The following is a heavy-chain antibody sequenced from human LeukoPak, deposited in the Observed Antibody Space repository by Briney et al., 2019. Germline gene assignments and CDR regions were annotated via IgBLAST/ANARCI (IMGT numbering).Heavy chain of an antibody. CDR3: ARVRDGYNDAYDM. Sequence: ASVKVSCKASGYTFTNYYMHWVRQAPGQGLEWMGLINPSGGNTNYAQNFQGRVTMTRGTSTSTVYMGLSSLRSEDTAVYYCARVRDGYNDAYDMWGQGTMVTVPS. J-gene: IGHJ3*02. D-gene: IGHD5-24*01. CDR1: GYTFTNYY. CDR2: INPSGGNT. V-gene: IGHV1-46*01.